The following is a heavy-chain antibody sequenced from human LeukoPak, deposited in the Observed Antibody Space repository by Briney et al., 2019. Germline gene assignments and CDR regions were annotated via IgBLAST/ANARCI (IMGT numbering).Heavy chain of an antibody. D-gene: IGHD2-15*01. Sequence: GSLRLSCAASGFTFSSYGMHWVRQAPGKGLEWVAVISYDGSNKYYADSVKGRFTISRDNSKNTLYLQMNSLRAEDTAVYYCAKVKGGGSSMNWFDPWGQGTLVTVPS. CDR1: GFTFSSYG. V-gene: IGHV3-30*18. CDR3: AKVKGGGSSMNWFDP. J-gene: IGHJ5*02. CDR2: ISYDGSNK.